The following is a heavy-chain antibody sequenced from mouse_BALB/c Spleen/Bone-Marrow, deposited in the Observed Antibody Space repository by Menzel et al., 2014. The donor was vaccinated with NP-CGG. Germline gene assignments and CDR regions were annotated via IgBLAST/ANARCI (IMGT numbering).Heavy chain of an antibody. CDR3: IRDAYYRYDETMDY. V-gene: IGHV1-5*01. J-gene: IGHJ4*01. CDR1: GYTFTTYW. Sequence: VQLQQPGTVLARPGASVKMSCKASGYTFTTYWMHWVKQRPGQGLEWIGAVSPGNSDTTYNQKFKGKAKLTAVTSASTAYMELSSLTNEDSAVYFCIRDAYYRYDETMDYWGQGTSVTVSS. D-gene: IGHD2-14*01. CDR2: VSPGNSDT.